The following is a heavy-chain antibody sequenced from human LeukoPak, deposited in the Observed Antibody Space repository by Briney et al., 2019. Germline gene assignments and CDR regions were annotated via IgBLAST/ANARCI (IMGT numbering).Heavy chain of an antibody. D-gene: IGHD1-26*01. Sequence: GGSLRLSCAASGFTFSSYWMSWVRQAPGKGLEWVANIKQDGSEKYYVDSGKGRFTISRDNAKNSLYLQMNSQRGKDTAVYYCARAGGTYYGIAFDMWGQGTMVTVSS. V-gene: IGHV3-7*01. CDR3: ARAGGTYYGIAFDM. CDR2: IKQDGSEK. CDR1: GFTFSSYW. J-gene: IGHJ3*02.